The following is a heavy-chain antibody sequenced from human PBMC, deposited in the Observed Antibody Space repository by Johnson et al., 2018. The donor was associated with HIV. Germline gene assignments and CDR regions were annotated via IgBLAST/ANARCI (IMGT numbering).Heavy chain of an antibody. CDR2: IKQDGSEN. J-gene: IGHJ3*02. CDR3: ARDNGDTIFGVVIREGAFDI. V-gene: IGHV3-7*01. Sequence: VQLVESGGGLVQPGGSLRLSCAASGFTFSNYWMSWVRQAPGKGLEWVANIKQDGSENYYVDSVKGRFTISRDNAKNSLYLQMNSLRAEDTAVYYCARDNGDTIFGVVIREGAFDIWGQGTMVTVSS. D-gene: IGHD3-3*01. CDR1: GFTFSNYW.